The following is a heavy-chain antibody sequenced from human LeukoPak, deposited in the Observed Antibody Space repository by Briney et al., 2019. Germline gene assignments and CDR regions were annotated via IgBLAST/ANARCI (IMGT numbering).Heavy chain of an antibody. CDR1: GYTFTSYY. D-gene: IGHD3-3*01. V-gene: IGHV1-46*01. CDR3: ARESTASITIFGGNYYYYYMDV. CDR2: INPSGGST. J-gene: IGHJ6*03. Sequence: ASVKVSCKASGYTFTSYYMHWVRQAPGQGLEWMGIINPSGGSTSYAQKFQGRVTMTRDTSTSTVYMELSSLRSEDTAVYYCARESTASITIFGGNYYYYYMDVWGKGTTVTVSS.